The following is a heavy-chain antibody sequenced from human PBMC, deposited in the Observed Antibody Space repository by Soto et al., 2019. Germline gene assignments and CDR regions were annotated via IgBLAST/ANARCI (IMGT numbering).Heavy chain of an antibody. D-gene: IGHD5-12*01. CDR3: GRGRSGEIVIFY. J-gene: IGHJ4*02. CDR2: IGPKSGDT. CDR1: GYTFSGYY. Sequence: QVQLVQSGAEVKESGASVKVSCKASGYTFSGYYIHWVRQAPGQAPEWVGEIGPKSGDTRYAQKFQGRVNMTKDTSITTVYMELRNLSPDDTAVYFCGRGRSGEIVIFYWGQGTLVTVHS. V-gene: IGHV1-2*02.